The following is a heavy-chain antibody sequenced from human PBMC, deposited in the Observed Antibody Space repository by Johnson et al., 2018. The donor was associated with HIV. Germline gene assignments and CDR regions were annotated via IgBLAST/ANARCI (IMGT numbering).Heavy chain of an antibody. Sequence: VQLVESGGGLVKPGGSLRLSCTVSGFTFSNAWMNWVRQAPRKGLEWVGRIKSKTDGGTTDYAAPVKGRFIISRDDSKNTLYLQMNSLKSEDTAVYYCTTCRVGSGSHDAFDIWGQGTIVTVSS. V-gene: IGHV3-15*01. J-gene: IGHJ3*02. CDR3: TTCRVGSGSHDAFDI. CDR2: IKSKTDGGTT. D-gene: IGHD1-26*01. CDR1: GFTFSNAW.